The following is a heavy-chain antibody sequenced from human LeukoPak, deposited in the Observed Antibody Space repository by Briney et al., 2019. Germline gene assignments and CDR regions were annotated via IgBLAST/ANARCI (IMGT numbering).Heavy chain of an antibody. J-gene: IGHJ5*02. V-gene: IGHV4-4*07. CDR2: IYTSGST. Sequence: SETLSLTCTVSGGSIGSYYWSWIRQPAGKGLEWIGRIYTSGSTNYNPSLKSRVTMSVDTSKNQFSLKLSSVTAADTAVYYCARDPAHDYGDYDGVNWFDPWGQGTLVTVSS. CDR1: GGSIGSYY. CDR3: ARDPAHDYGDYDGVNWFDP. D-gene: IGHD4-17*01.